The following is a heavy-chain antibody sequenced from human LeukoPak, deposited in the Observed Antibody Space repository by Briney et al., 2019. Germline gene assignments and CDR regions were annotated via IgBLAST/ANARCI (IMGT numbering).Heavy chain of an antibody. CDR3: ARDRNWGWGYYFDY. D-gene: IGHD7-27*01. CDR1: GFTFSSYA. J-gene: IGHJ4*02. CDR2: ISYDGSNK. V-gene: IGHV3-30*04. Sequence: GGSLRLSCAASGFTFSSYAMHWVRQAPGKGLEGVAVISYDGSNKYYADSVKGRFTISRDNSKNTLYLQMNSLRAEDTAVYYCARDRNWGWGYYFDYWGQGTLVTVSS.